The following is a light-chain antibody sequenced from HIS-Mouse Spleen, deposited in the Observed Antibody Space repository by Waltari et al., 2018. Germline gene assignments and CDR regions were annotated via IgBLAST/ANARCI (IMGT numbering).Light chain of an antibody. CDR1: QRVLYSSNNQNY. CDR2: WAS. Sequence: DIVMTQSPDSLAVSLGERATINCKSSQRVLYSSNNQNYLAWYQQKPGQPPKLLIYWASTRESGVPDRFSGSGSGTDVTLTISSLQAEDVAVYYCQQYYSTPYTFGQGTKLEIK. J-gene: IGKJ2*01. V-gene: IGKV4-1*01. CDR3: QQYYSTPYT.